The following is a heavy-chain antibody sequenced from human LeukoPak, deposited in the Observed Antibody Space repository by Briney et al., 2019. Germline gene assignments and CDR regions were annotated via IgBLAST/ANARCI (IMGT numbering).Heavy chain of an antibody. V-gene: IGHV3-30*03. CDR2: ISYDGSNK. D-gene: IGHD3-22*01. CDR3: ARSWGDYDSSGYYLLPFDAFDI. Sequence: PGRSLRLSCAASGFTFSSYGMHWVRQAPGKGLEWVAVISYDGSNKYYADSVKGRFTISRDNSKNTLYLQMNSLRAEDTAVYYCARSWGDYDSSGYYLLPFDAFDIWGQGTMVTVSS. J-gene: IGHJ3*02. CDR1: GFTFSSYG.